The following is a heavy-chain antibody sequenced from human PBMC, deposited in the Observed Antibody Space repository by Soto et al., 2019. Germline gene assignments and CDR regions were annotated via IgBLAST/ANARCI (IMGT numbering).Heavy chain of an antibody. CDR3: ATYYYGSGSYSTGDAFDI. CDR2: IIPIFGTA. CDR1: GGTFSSYA. Sequence: QVQLVQSGAEVKKPGSSVKVSCKASGGTFSSYAISWVRQAPGQGLEWMGGIIPIFGTANYAQKFQGRVTITADESTSTAYMALSSLRSEDTAVYYCATYYYGSGSYSTGDAFDIWGQGTMVTVSS. V-gene: IGHV1-69*01. J-gene: IGHJ3*02. D-gene: IGHD3-10*01.